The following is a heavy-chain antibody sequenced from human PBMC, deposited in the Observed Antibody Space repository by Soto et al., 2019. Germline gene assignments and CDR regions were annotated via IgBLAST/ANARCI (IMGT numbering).Heavy chain of an antibody. V-gene: IGHV1-69*13. CDR2: IIPIFGTA. CDR1: GGTFSSYA. J-gene: IGHJ6*02. CDR3: ARAALSYYYGSGSPLYYGMDV. D-gene: IGHD3-10*01. Sequence: ASVKVSCKASGGTFSSYAISWVRQAPGQGLEWMGGIIPIFGTANYAPKFQGRVTITADESTSTAYMELSSLRSEDTAVYYCARAALSYYYGSGSPLYYGMDVWGQGTTVTVSS.